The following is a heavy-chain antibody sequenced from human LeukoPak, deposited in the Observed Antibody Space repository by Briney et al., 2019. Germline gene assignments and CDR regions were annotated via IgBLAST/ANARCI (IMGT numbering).Heavy chain of an antibody. J-gene: IGHJ6*02. CDR2: ISYDGSNE. V-gene: IGHV3-30*18. D-gene: IGHD1-1*01. Sequence: PGGSLRLSCAASGFTFRSYGMHWVRQAPGRGLGWVAVISYDGSNEYYVDPVKGRFNISRDNSKNTLYLQMHSLRVEDTARYYCAKGGNDFYYYGLDVWGQGTTVTVSS. CDR3: AKGGNDFYYYGLDV. CDR1: GFTFRSYG.